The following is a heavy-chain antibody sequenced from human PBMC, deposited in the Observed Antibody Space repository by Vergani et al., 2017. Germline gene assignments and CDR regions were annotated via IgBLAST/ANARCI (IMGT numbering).Heavy chain of an antibody. J-gene: IGHJ3*02. D-gene: IGHD5-18*01. V-gene: IGHV3-21*01. CDR2: ISSSSSYI. CDR1: GFTFSSYS. CDR3: AREIVGYSYGDAVDI. Sequence: EVQLLESGGGLVQPGGSLRLSCAASGFTFSSYSMNWVRQAPGKGLEWVSSISSSSSYIYYADSVKGRFTISRDNAKNSLYLQMNSLRAEDTAVYYCAREIVGYSYGDAVDIWGQGTMVTVSS.